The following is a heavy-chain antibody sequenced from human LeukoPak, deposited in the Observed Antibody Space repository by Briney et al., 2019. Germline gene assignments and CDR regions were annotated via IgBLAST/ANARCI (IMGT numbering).Heavy chain of an antibody. D-gene: IGHD5-18*01. CDR3: AREGGDTAMVSHFDY. CDR2: ISYDGSNK. J-gene: IGHJ4*02. CDR1: GFTFSSYA. Sequence: GGSLRLSCAASGFTFSSYAMHWVRQAPGKGLEWVAVISYDGSNKYYADSVKGRFTISRDNSKNTLYLQMNSLRAEDTAVYYCAREGGDTAMVSHFDYWGQGTPVTVSS. V-gene: IGHV3-30*04.